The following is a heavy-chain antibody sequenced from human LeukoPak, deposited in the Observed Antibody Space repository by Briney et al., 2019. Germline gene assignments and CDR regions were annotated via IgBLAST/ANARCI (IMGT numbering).Heavy chain of an antibody. CDR3: ARDKRYAFDI. J-gene: IGHJ3*02. CDR1: GYTFTSYG. Sequence: ASVKVSCKASGYTFTSYGISWVRQAPGQGLEWMGWISTSKGNTIYAQKLQGRVTMTTDTSTSTAHMELRSLRSDDTAVYYCARDKRYAFDIWGQGTMVTVSS. V-gene: IGHV1-18*01. D-gene: IGHD6-25*01. CDR2: ISTSKGNT.